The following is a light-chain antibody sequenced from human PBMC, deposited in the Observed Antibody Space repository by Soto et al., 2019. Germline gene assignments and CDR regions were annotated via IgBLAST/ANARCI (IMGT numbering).Light chain of an antibody. J-gene: IGKJ4*01. Sequence: DIQMTQSPSSVSASVGDRVTITCRASQGISSWLVWYQQKPGKAPNLLIYAASSLRSGAPSRFIGSGSGTDFTLTISSLQPADFATYYCPQDYSFPLTFGGGTKVEIK. CDR3: PQDYSFPLT. CDR2: AAS. V-gene: IGKV1-12*01. CDR1: QGISSW.